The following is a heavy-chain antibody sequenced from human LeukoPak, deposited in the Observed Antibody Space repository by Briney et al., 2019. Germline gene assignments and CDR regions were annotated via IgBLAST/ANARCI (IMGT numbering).Heavy chain of an antibody. CDR3: ARSGSSWPFDY. CDR1: GGSISSHY. J-gene: IGHJ4*02. D-gene: IGHD6-13*01. V-gene: IGHV4-59*11. Sequence: SETLSLTCTVSGGSISSHYWSWIRQPPGKGLEWIGYIYYSGSTNYNPSPKSRVTISVDTSKNQFSLKLSSVTAADTAVYYCARSGSSWPFDYWGQGTLVTVSS. CDR2: IYYSGST.